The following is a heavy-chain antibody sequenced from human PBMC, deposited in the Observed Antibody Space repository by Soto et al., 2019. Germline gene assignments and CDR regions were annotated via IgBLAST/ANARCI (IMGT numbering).Heavy chain of an antibody. V-gene: IGHV3-23*01. CDR1: GFTFSSYA. CDR2: ISGSGGST. J-gene: IGHJ3*02. CDR3: AKDGVVDCSGGSCYSGLGDAFDI. D-gene: IGHD2-15*01. Sequence: GGSLRLSCAASGFTFSSYAMSWVRQAPGKGLEWVSAISGSGGSTYYADSVKGRFTISRDNSKNTLYLQMNSLRAEDTAVYYCAKDGVVDCSGGSCYSGLGDAFDIWGQGTMVTVSS.